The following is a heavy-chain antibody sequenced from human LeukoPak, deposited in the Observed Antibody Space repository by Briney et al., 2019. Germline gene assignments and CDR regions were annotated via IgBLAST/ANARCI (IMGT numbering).Heavy chain of an antibody. CDR1: GGSISNYN. J-gene: IGHJ4*02. D-gene: IGHD4-23*01. CDR3: ARGTERDRLRWIGYYFDY. Sequence: PSETLSLTCTVSGGSISNYNWSWIRQPAGKGLEWIGLIHTSGSTNYNPSLKSRITMSVDTYKNQFSLKLSSVTGADTAIYYCARGTERDRLRWIGYYFDYWGQGSLVTVSS. V-gene: IGHV4-4*07. CDR2: IHTSGST.